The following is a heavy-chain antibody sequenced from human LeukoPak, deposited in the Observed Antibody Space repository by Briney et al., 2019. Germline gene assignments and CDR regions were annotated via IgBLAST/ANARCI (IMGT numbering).Heavy chain of an antibody. V-gene: IGHV3-23*01. Sequence: GGSLRLSCVASGFTFSNYAMNWVRQAPEKGLEWVSSIDDAVYDTNYADSVKGRFTVSRDNSKNTLFLQMNSLRADDTAVYYCAKDRGGGNYPSHDALHIWGQGTMVTVSS. CDR2: IDDAVYDT. D-gene: IGHD1-26*01. J-gene: IGHJ3*02. CDR1: GFTFSNYA. CDR3: AKDRGGGNYPSHDALHI.